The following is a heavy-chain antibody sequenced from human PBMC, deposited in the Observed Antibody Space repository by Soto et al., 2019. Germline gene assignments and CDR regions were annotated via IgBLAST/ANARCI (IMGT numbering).Heavy chain of an antibody. CDR2: ISGSGGST. D-gene: IGHD6-19*01. CDR3: AKDRAKQWLGRFDY. Sequence: EVQLLESGGGLVQPGGSLRLSCAASGFTFSSCAMSWVRQAPGQGLEWVSAISGSGGSTYYAVSVKGRFTISRDNSKNTLYLHMNSLRAEDTAVYYCAKDRAKQWLGRFDYWGQGTLVTVSS. J-gene: IGHJ4*02. CDR1: GFTFSSCA. V-gene: IGHV3-23*01.